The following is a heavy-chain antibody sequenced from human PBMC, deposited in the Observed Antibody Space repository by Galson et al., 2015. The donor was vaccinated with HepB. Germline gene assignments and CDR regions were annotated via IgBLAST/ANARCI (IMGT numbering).Heavy chain of an antibody. V-gene: IGHV3-30*18. D-gene: IGHD3-3*01. J-gene: IGHJ4*02. Sequence: LRLSCAASGFTFSSYGMHWVRQAPGKGLEWVAVISYDGSNKYYADSVKGRFTISRDNSKNTLHLQMNSLRAEDTAVYYCAKASRNYDFWSGYLRSGENEGYFDYWGQGTLVTVSS. CDR3: AKASRNYDFWSGYLRSGENEGYFDY. CDR2: ISYDGSNK. CDR1: GFTFSSYG.